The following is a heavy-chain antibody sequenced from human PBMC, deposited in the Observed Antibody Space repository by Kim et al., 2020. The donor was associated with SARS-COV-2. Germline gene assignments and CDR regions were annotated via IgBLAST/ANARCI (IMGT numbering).Heavy chain of an antibody. J-gene: IGHJ6*02. V-gene: IGHV3-23*01. CDR3: AKVRGAGGIAATCVPNYGMDV. Sequence: GGSLRLSCAASGFTFSSYAMSWVRQAPGKGLEWVSAISGSGGSTYYADSVKGRFTISRDNSKNTLYLQMNSLRAEDTAVYYCAKVRGAGGIAATCVPNYGMDVWGQGTTVTVSS. CDR2: ISGSGGST. CDR1: GFTFSSYA. D-gene: IGHD6-13*01.